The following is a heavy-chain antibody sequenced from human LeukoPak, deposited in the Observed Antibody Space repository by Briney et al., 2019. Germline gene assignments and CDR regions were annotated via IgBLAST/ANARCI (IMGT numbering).Heavy chain of an antibody. V-gene: IGHV3-23*01. CDR3: AKGGNTKRGYSYGLFDY. J-gene: IGHJ4*02. Sequence: GGSLRLSCAASGFTFSSYAMSWVRQASGKGLEWVSAISGSGGSTYYADSVKGRFTISRDNSKNTLYLQMNSLRAEDTAVYYCAKGGNTKRGYSYGLFDYWGQGTLVTVSS. CDR2: ISGSGGST. CDR1: GFTFSSYA. D-gene: IGHD5-18*01.